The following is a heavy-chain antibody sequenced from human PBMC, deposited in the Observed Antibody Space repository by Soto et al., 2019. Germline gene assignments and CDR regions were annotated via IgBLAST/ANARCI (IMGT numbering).Heavy chain of an antibody. CDR2: ISWNSGDK. D-gene: IGHD2-15*01. V-gene: IGHV3-9*01. Sequence: SLRLSSEAFGCSFEDYDMHWVRQPPGKGLQWVSGISWNSGDKDYGDSVKGRFTISRDNAKNSLDLQMSSLRVEDTATYYCVKKSCSHTRCYTGWFFDLWGRGTLVTVSS. CDR3: VKKSCSHTRCYTGWFFDL. J-gene: IGHJ2*01. CDR1: GCSFEDYD.